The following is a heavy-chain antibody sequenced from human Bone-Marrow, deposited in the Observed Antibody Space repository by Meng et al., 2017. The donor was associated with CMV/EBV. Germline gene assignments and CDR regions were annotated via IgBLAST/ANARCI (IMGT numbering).Heavy chain of an antibody. CDR3: VRDKSSLGTPRRFFDS. J-gene: IGHJ4*02. CDR2: INDSGSA. V-gene: IGHV4-34*01. Sequence: SETLSLTCAVYGESFSGHYWSWVRQTPEKGLEWIGEINDSGSANHNPFLKSRVVVSADTSKNQFSLRLTSVTAADTAIYYCVRDKSSLGTPRRFFDSWGQGTRVTGSS. CDR1: GESFSGHY. D-gene: IGHD1/OR15-1a*01.